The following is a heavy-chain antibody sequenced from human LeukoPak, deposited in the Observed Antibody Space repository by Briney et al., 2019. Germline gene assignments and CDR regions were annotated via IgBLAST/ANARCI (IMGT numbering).Heavy chain of an antibody. J-gene: IGHJ4*02. Sequence: GGSLRLSCTASGFMLSNYWMTWVRQAPGKGLEWVANVRQDGSQIRYVDSVKGRFTIARDNAKNSLYLQMNRLRVEDTGVYYCARPPETNSAYFQTWGQGTLVTVSS. D-gene: IGHD2/OR15-2a*01. CDR3: ARPPETNSAYFQT. CDR2: VRQDGSQI. CDR1: GFMLSNYW. V-gene: IGHV3-7*01.